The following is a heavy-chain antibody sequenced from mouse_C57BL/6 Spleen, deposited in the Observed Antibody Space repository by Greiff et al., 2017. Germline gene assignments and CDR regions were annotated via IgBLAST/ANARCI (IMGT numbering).Heavy chain of an antibody. CDR3: ARNALFLDY. Sequence: EVQLQQSGPELVKPGASVKISCKASGYSFTGYYMNWVKQSPEKSLEWIGEINPSTGGTTYNQKFKAKATLTVDKSSSTAYMQLKSLTSEDSAVXYCARNALFLDYWGQGTSVTVSS. J-gene: IGHJ4*01. D-gene: IGHD1-1*02. CDR1: GYSFTGYY. CDR2: INPSTGGT. V-gene: IGHV1-42*01.